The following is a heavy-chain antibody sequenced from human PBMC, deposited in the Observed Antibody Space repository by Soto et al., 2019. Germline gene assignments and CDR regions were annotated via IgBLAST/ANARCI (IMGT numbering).Heavy chain of an antibody. CDR2: IYYSGST. J-gene: IGHJ4*02. V-gene: IGHV4-39*01. D-gene: IGHD2-15*01. CDR1: GGSISSSSYY. Sequence: QLQLQESGPGLVKPSETLSLTCTVSGGSISSSSYYWGWIRQPPGKGLEWIGSIYYSGSTYYTPSLKRRVTISVDTSKNQFALKLSSVTAADTAVYYCARHTRGRAAAPFGYWGQGTLVTVSS. CDR3: ARHTRGRAAAPFGY.